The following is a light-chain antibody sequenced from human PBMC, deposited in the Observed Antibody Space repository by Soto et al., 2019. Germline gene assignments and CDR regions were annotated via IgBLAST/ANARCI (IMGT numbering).Light chain of an antibody. CDR2: ASV. CDR1: RSISNY. J-gene: IGKJ2*01. V-gene: IGKV1-39*01. Sequence: DIQMTQAPSSLSVSVGDRVTITCRASRSISNYLNWYQQKPGKAHDLLIYASVTLQSRGPSRFRGIGSVPDFTLTINRLQPEDFATYYCQQSYNTPYTCGPGTKLQS. CDR3: QQSYNTPYT.